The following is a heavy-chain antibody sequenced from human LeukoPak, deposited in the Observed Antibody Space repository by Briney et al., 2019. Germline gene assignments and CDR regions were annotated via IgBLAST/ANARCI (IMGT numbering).Heavy chain of an antibody. D-gene: IGHD4-17*01. CDR1: GGAISSNY. V-gene: IGHV4-59*06. CDR2: IYYSGST. Sequence: SETLSLTCTVSGGAISSNYWSWIRQHPGKGLEWIGYIYYSGSTYYNPSLKSRVTISVDTSKNQFSLKLSSVTAADTAVYCCARDNGDYPFDYWGQGTLVTVSS. J-gene: IGHJ4*02. CDR3: ARDNGDYPFDY.